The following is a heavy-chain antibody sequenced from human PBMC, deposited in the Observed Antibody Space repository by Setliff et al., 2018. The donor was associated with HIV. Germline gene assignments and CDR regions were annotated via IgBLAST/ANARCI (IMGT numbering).Heavy chain of an antibody. CDR2: INHSGST. CDR1: GGSFSGYY. J-gene: IGHJ5*02. V-gene: IGHV4-34*01. Sequence: SETLSLTCAVYGGSFSGYYWSWIRQPPGKGLEWIGEINHSGSTNYNPSLKSRVTMSVATSKNQFSLKLGSVTAADTAVYYCARRRDYSTVAPRPPNWFDPWGQGTLVTVSS. D-gene: IGHD6-6*01. CDR3: ARRRDYSTVAPRPPNWFDP.